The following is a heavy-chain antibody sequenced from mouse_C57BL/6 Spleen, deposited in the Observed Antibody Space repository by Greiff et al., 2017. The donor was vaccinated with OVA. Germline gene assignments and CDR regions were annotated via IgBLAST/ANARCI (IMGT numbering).Heavy chain of an antibody. CDR2: IDPSDSYT. Sequence: QVQLQQPGAELVMPGASVKLSCKASGYTFTSYWMHWVKQRPGQGLEWIGEIDPSDSYTNYNQKFKGKSTLTVDKSSSTAYMQLSSLTSEDSAVYYWARGGTGYGSSSHWYFDVWGTGTTVTVSS. CDR3: ARGGTGYGSSSHWYFDV. CDR1: GYTFTSYW. J-gene: IGHJ1*03. V-gene: IGHV1-69*01. D-gene: IGHD1-1*01.